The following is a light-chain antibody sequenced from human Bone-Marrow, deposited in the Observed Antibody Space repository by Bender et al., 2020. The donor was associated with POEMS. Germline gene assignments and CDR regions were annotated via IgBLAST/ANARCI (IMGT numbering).Light chain of an antibody. CDR2: EGS. CDR1: SSDVGSYNL. J-gene: IGLJ1*01. V-gene: IGLV2-14*02. Sequence: QSALTQPASVSGSPGQSITISCTGSSSDVGSYNLVSWYQQYPGNAPKLIIYEGSKRPSGASDRFSGSKSGNTASLTVSGLQAEDEADYYCSSYVASNNYVFGTGTKVTVL. CDR3: SSYVASNNYV.